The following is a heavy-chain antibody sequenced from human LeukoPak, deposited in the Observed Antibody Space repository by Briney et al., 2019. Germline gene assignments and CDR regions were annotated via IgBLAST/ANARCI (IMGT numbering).Heavy chain of an antibody. CDR2: ISGSGGST. CDR1: GFTFSNAY. Sequence: PGGSLRLSCAASGFTFSNAYMNWVRQAPGKGLEWVSAISGSGGSTYYADSVNGRFTISRDNSKNTLYLQMNSLRAEDAAVYYCAKHPPSSPFWFDYWGQGTLVTVSS. V-gene: IGHV3-23*01. D-gene: IGHD2-2*01. CDR3: AKHPPSSPFWFDY. J-gene: IGHJ4*02.